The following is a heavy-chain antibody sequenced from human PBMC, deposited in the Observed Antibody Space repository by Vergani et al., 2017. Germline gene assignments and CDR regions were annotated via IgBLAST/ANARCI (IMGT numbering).Heavy chain of an antibody. CDR2: ISISGSTI. CDR3: ARDLTNRLLWFGELYVDAFDI. CDR1: GFTFSDYY. V-gene: IGHV3-11*01. J-gene: IGHJ3*02. Sequence: QVQLVESGGGLVKPGGSLRLSCAASGFTFSDYYMSWIRQAPGKGLEWVSYISISGSTIYYADSVKGRFTISRDNAKNSLYLQMNSLRAEDTAVYYCARDLTNRLLWFGELYVDAFDIWGQGTMVTVSS. D-gene: IGHD3-10*01.